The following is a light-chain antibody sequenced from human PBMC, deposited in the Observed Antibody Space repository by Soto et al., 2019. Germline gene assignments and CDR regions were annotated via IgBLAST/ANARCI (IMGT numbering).Light chain of an antibody. CDR2: KAS. CDR1: QSISSW. V-gene: IGKV1-5*03. CDR3: QQYDNASWT. J-gene: IGKJ1*01. Sequence: DIPMTQSPSTLSASVGDRVIITCRASQSISSWLAWYQQKPGKAPNLLIYKASTLKSGVPSRFSGSGSGTEFTRTISSLQPDDFATYYCQQYDNASWTFGQGTKVEIK.